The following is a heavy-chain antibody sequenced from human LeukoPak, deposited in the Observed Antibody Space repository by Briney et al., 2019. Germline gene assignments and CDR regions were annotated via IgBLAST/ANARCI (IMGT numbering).Heavy chain of an antibody. CDR1: GFTISSYR. D-gene: IGHD6-19*01. CDR3: ARDRAISVAGIITLDA. J-gene: IGHJ5*02. Sequence: GGSLSLSCAAGGFTISSYRKHWVRQAPGKGLVWVSRINSDGSSTSYADSVKGRFTISRDNAKNTLYLQMNSLRAEDTAVYYCARDRAISVAGIITLDACYQGTLVTVSS. V-gene: IGHV3-74*01. CDR2: INSDGSST.